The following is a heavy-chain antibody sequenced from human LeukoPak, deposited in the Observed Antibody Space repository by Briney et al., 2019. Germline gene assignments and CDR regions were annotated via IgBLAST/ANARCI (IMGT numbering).Heavy chain of an antibody. CDR2: ISGSGGST. Sequence: PGGSLRLSCAASGFTFSSYAMSWVRQAPGKGLEWVSAISGSGGSTYYADSVKGRFTISRGNSKNTLYLQMNSLRAEDTAVYYCAKTGTPWYYFDYWGQGTLVTVSS. CDR3: AKTGTPWYYFDY. CDR1: GFTFSSYA. J-gene: IGHJ4*02. V-gene: IGHV3-23*01. D-gene: IGHD6-13*01.